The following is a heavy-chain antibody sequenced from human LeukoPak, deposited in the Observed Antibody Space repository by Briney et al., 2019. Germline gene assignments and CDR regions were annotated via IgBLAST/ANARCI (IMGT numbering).Heavy chain of an antibody. CDR2: INPSGSNS. Sequence: ASVKVSCKASGYTFSSYYIHWVRQAPGQGLQWMGVINPSGSNSRYAEEFQGRVTMTRDESTSTAYMELSSLRSEDTAVYYCARDGFAGKWLVPIYWGQGTLVTVSS. CDR3: ARDGFAGKWLVPIY. CDR1: GYTFSSYY. D-gene: IGHD3-22*01. J-gene: IGHJ4*02. V-gene: IGHV1-46*01.